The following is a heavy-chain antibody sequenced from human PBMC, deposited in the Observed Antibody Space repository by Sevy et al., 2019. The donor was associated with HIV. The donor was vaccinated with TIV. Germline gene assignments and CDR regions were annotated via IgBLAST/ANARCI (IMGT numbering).Heavy chain of an antibody. J-gene: IGHJ4*02. CDR2: ISWDGGST. CDR1: GFTFDDYA. CDR3: AKDKGAVAGGYYFDY. Sequence: GGSLRLSCAASGFTFDDYAMHWVRQAPGKGLEWVSLISWDGGSTYYVDSVKGRFTISRDNSKNSLYLQMNSLRAEDTALYYCAKDKGAVAGGYYFDYWGQGTLVTVSS. D-gene: IGHD6-19*01. V-gene: IGHV3-43D*03.